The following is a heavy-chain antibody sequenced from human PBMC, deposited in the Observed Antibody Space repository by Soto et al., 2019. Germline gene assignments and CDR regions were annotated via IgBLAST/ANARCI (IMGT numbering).Heavy chain of an antibody. Sequence: QVQLVESGGGVVQAGRSLRLSCAASGFTFSSYGIHWVRQAPGKGLEWVAVIWYDGSNKYYADSVKGRFTISRDNSKNTLYLQMNSLRADDTAVYYCARDFCSGGCCYDYWGQGTLVTVSS. V-gene: IGHV3-33*01. CDR2: IWYDGSNK. D-gene: IGHD2-15*01. CDR3: ARDFCSGGCCYDY. J-gene: IGHJ4*02. CDR1: GFTFSSYG.